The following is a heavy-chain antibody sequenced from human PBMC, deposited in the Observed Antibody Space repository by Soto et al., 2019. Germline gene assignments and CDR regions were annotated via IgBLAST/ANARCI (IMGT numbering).Heavy chain of an antibody. Sequence: QVQLQESGPGLVKPSQTLSLTCTVSGDSVSGGASYWSWIRQPPGKALEWIGYTSFSGYTSYTPSLKSPLTISVDMSKSQFSRRLTSVTAADTAIYYCGRGGNAYHYATSGPGTFDKWGPGTLVSVSS. J-gene: IGHJ4*02. CDR2: TSFSGYT. CDR3: GRGGNAYHYATSGPGTFDK. D-gene: IGHD3-22*01. V-gene: IGHV4-30-4*01. CDR1: GDSVSGGASY.